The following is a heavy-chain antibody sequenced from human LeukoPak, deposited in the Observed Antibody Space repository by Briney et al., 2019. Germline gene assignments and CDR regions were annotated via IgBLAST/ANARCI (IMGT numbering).Heavy chain of an antibody. Sequence: SETLSLTCTVSGGSISSSSYYWGWIRQSPGKGLEWIGSIYYSGSTYYNPSLKSRVTISVDTSKNQFSLKLSSVTAVDTAVYYCARGPGPTYYYDSSGYYYFDYWGQGTLVTVSS. CDR2: IYYSGST. V-gene: IGHV4-39*07. J-gene: IGHJ4*02. D-gene: IGHD3-22*01. CDR3: ARGPGPTYYYDSSGYYYFDY. CDR1: GGSISSSSYY.